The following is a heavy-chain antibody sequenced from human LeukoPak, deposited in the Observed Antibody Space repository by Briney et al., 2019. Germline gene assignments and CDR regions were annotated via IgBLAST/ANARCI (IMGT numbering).Heavy chain of an antibody. CDR3: SFGVVTSPYYYYYYMDV. J-gene: IGHJ6*03. V-gene: IGHV1-69*05. D-gene: IGHD3-3*01. CDR1: GGTFSSYG. Sequence: SVKVSCKASGGTFSSYGISWVRQAPGQGLEWMGGIIPLFGTANYAPKFQGRVTITTDESTSTAYMELSSLKSEDTAAYHCSFGVVTSPYYYYYYMDVWGKGTTVTVSS. CDR2: IIPLFGTA.